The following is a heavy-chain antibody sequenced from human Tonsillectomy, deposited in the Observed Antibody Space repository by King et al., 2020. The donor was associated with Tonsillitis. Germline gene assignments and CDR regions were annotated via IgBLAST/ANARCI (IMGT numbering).Heavy chain of an antibody. CDR1: GFTFSSYS. V-gene: IGHV3-21*01. J-gene: IGHJ4*02. CDR2: ISSSSSYI. CDR3: ARGGSLGRWYLDY. Sequence: QLVQSGGGLVKPGGSLRLSCAASGFTFSSYSMNGVRQAPGKGLEGVSSISSSSSYIFYADSVKGRFTISRDNAKNSLYLQMNSLRAEASAVFDCARGGSLGRWYLDYWGPGTLVTVSS. D-gene: IGHD6-13*01.